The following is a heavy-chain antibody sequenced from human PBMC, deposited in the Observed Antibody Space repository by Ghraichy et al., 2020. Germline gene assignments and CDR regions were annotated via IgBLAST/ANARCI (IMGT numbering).Heavy chain of an antibody. V-gene: IGHV3-7*04. J-gene: IGHJ4*02. CDR1: GFNFNDYE. Sequence: GGSLRLSCTASGFNFNDYEMTWVRQAPGKGLEHVANINQGGSVIFYVGSVRGRFTISRDNAKNSLYLQMNSLRPEDTAVYYCARGYPWNCASTSCPSPFDYWGQGALVTVSS. D-gene: IGHD2-2*01. CDR3: ARGYPWNCASTSCPSPFDY. CDR2: INQGGSVI.